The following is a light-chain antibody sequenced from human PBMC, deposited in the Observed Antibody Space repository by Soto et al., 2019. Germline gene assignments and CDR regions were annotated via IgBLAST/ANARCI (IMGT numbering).Light chain of an antibody. CDR1: SSDLGGYNS. CDR3: SSYTDRNNLV. Sequence: QSVLTQPPSASGSPGQSVSMSCTGSSSDLGGYNSVSWYQQHPGKAPKVMIYDVSKRPSGVPDRFSGSKSGNTASLTVSALQAEDEADYYCSSYTDRNNLVFGTGTKVTVL. CDR2: DVS. J-gene: IGLJ1*01. V-gene: IGLV2-8*01.